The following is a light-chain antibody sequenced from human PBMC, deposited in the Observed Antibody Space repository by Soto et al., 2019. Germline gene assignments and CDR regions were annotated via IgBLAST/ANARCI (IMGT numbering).Light chain of an antibody. CDR2: AAS. CDR1: QDVSIW. V-gene: IGKV1-12*01. J-gene: IGKJ1*01. Sequence: DIQMTQSPSFVSASIGDRVTITCRASQDVSIWVAWYQQRPGKAPNLLIYAASTLQSGVPSRFSGSGSGTDFTLTIHGLQPEDLATYSCQQAHTLPWTFGQGTKVEIK. CDR3: QQAHTLPWT.